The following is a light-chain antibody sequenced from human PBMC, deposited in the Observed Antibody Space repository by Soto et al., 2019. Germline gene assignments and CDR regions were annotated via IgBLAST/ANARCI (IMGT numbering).Light chain of an antibody. CDR1: QSISTW. V-gene: IGKV1-5*03. Sequence: DIQMTQSPSTLSASVGDRVTITCRASQSISTWFAWYQQKPGKVPKLLIYKASSLESGVPSRFSGCGSGTKFTLTISSLQPDDFATYYLQQYDSYSPTVGQGTKVEIK. CDR3: QQYDSYSPT. J-gene: IGKJ1*01. CDR2: KAS.